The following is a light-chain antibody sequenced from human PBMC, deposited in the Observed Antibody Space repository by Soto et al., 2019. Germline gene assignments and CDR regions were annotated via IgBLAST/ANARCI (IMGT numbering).Light chain of an antibody. Sequence: EIVLTQSPGTLSLSPGERVTLSCRASQSVSSSYLAWYQQKPGQAPRLLLYGASNRATGIPDRFSGSGSGTDFTLTISRLEPEDFAVYYCQQHASSPRTFGQGTKVEIK. J-gene: IGKJ1*01. CDR1: QSVSSSY. CDR2: GAS. CDR3: QQHASSPRT. V-gene: IGKV3-20*01.